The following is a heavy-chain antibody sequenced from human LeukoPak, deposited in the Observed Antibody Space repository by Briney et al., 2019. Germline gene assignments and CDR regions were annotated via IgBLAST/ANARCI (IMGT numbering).Heavy chain of an antibody. J-gene: IGHJ6*02. D-gene: IGHD6-19*01. V-gene: IGHV4-61*02. Sequence: PSETQSLKRTKYGGSISSGSYYRTWIRQPPGKGLEWIGRIYTSGSTNYNPSLKSRVTISVDTSKNQFSLKLSSVTAADTAVYYCARGIAVAGAYGMDVWGQGTTVTVSS. CDR3: ARGIAVAGAYGMDV. CDR1: GGSISSGSYY. CDR2: IYTSGST.